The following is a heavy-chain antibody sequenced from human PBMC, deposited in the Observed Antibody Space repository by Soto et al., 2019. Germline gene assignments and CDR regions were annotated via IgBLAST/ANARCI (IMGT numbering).Heavy chain of an antibody. CDR1: GFTFSSYE. CDR3: ARSPHTPLTYYYYGMDV. Sequence: GSLRLSCAASGFTFSSYEMNWVRQAPGKGLEWVSYISSSGSTIYYADSVKGRFTISRDNAKNSLYLQMNSLRAEDTAVYYCARSPHTPLTYYYYGMDVWGQGTTVTVSS. V-gene: IGHV3-48*03. D-gene: IGHD5-18*01. CDR2: ISSSGSTI. J-gene: IGHJ6*02.